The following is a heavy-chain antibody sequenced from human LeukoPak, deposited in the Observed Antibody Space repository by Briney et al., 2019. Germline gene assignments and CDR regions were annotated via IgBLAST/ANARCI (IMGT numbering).Heavy chain of an antibody. CDR2: IYTSGST. CDR1: GGSISSGSYY. Sequence: PSETPSLTCTVSGGSISSGSYYWSWIRQPAGKGLEWIGRIYTSGSTNYNPSLKSRVTISVDTSKNQFSLKLSSVTAADTAVYYCARDGSSGWYPSYYFDYWGQGTLVTVSS. V-gene: IGHV4-61*02. D-gene: IGHD6-19*01. CDR3: ARDGSSGWYPSYYFDY. J-gene: IGHJ4*02.